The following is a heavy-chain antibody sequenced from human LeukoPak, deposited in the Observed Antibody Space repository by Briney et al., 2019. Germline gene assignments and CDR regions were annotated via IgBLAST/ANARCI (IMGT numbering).Heavy chain of an antibody. Sequence: SETLSLTCTVSGGSISSYYWSWIRQPPGKGLEWIGYIYYSGSTNYNPSLKSRVTISVDTSKNQFSLKLSSVTAADTAVYYCAREKWTFDYWGQGALVTVSS. CDR3: AREKWTFDY. J-gene: IGHJ4*02. CDR2: IYYSGST. V-gene: IGHV4-59*01. D-gene: IGHD1-26*01. CDR1: GGSISSYY.